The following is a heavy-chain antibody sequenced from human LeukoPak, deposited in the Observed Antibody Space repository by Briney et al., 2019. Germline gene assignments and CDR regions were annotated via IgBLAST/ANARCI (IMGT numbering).Heavy chain of an antibody. CDR3: ARDAYYYDSSGYYTGLPSDY. Sequence: SVKVSCKASGGTFSSYAISWVRQARGQGLEWMGGIIPIFGTANYAQKFQGRVTITTDESTSTAYMELSSLRSEDTAVYYCARDAYYYDSSGYYTGLPSDYWGQGTLVTVSS. J-gene: IGHJ4*02. CDR1: GGTFSSYA. D-gene: IGHD3-22*01. CDR2: IIPIFGTA. V-gene: IGHV1-69*05.